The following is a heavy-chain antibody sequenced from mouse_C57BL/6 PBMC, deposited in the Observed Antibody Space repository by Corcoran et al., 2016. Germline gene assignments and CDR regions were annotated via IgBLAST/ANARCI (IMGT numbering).Heavy chain of an antibody. V-gene: IGHV1-76*01. CDR2: IYPGSGNT. CDR3: ARLNYGNYVAYYFDY. CDR1: GYTFTDYY. Sequence: QVQLKQSGAELVRPGASVKLSCKASGYTFTDYYINWVKQRPGQGLEWIARIYPGSGNTYYNEKFKGKATLTAEKSSSTAYMQLSSLTSEDSAVYFCARLNYGNYVAYYFDYWGQGTTLTVSS. J-gene: IGHJ2*01. D-gene: IGHD2-1*01.